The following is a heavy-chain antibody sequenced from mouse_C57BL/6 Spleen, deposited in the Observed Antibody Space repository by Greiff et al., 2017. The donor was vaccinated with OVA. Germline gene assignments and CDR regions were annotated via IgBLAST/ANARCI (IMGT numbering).Heavy chain of an antibody. CDR3: ARSARRGFAY. V-gene: IGHV1-53*01. J-gene: IGHJ3*01. D-gene: IGHD6-1*01. Sequence: VKLMESGTELVKPGASVKLSCKASGYTFTSYWMHWVKQRPGQGLEWIGNINPSNGGTNYNEKFKSKATLTVDKSSSTAYMQLSSLTSEDSAVYYCARSARRGFAYWGQGTLVTVSA. CDR1: GYTFTSYW. CDR2: INPSNGGT.